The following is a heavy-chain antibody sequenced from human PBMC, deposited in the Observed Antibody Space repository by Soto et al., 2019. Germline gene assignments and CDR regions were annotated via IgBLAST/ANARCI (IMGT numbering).Heavy chain of an antibody. V-gene: IGHV4-34*01. CDR1: GGSFSGYY. CDR2: INHSGST. D-gene: IGHD3-10*01. J-gene: IGHJ4*02. Sequence: SETLSLTCAVYGGSFSGYYWSWIRQPPGKGLEWIGEINHSGSTNYNPSLKSRVTISVDTSKNQFSLKLSSVTAADTAVYYCARSIRGSGSYYRYWGQGTLVTVSS. CDR3: ARSIRGSGSYYRY.